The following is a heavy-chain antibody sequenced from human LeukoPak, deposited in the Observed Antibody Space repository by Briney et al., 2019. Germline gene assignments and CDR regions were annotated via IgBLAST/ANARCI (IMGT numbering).Heavy chain of an antibody. J-gene: IGHJ6*03. CDR3: ASYSSRRYYYYMDV. D-gene: IGHD6-13*01. Sequence: PGGSLRLSCAASGFTLSSYGMSWVRQAPGKGLEWVANIKQDGSEKYYVDSVKGRFTISRDNAKNSLYLQMNSLRAEDTAVYYCASYSSRRYYYYMDVWGKGTTVTVSS. CDR1: GFTLSSYG. V-gene: IGHV3-7*01. CDR2: IKQDGSEK.